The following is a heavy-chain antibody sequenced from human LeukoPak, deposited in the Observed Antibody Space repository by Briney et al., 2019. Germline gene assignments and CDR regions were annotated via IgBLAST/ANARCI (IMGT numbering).Heavy chain of an antibody. CDR2: IYYGENT. Sequence: SETVSLVCTVAGGSISIGPYYSGWIRRPPGKGPEGIGNIYYGENTYYNPSLKSRATISIDTSKNQFYLKLSSLTAADTAVYYCARRDDSSGYHKIFDYWGPGTLVTASS. CDR1: GGSISIGPYY. CDR3: ARRDDSSGYHKIFDY. V-gene: IGHV4-39*01. D-gene: IGHD3-22*01. J-gene: IGHJ4*02.